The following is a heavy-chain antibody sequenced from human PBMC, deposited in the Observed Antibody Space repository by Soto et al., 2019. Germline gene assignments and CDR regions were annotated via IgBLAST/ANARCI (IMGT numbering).Heavy chain of an antibody. V-gene: IGHV3-23*01. CDR2: ISGSGGST. CDR1: GFTFSSYG. CDR3: AKGDIVVVVAATLHYFDY. J-gene: IGHJ4*02. D-gene: IGHD2-15*01. Sequence: GGSLRLSCAASGFTFSSYGMHWVRQAPGKGLEWVSAISGSGGSTYYADSVKGRFTISRDNSKNTLYLQMNSLRAEDTAVYYCAKGDIVVVVAATLHYFDYWGQGTLVTVSS.